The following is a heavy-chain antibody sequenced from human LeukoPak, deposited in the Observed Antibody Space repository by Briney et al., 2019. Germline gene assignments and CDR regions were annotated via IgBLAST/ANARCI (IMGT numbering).Heavy chain of an antibody. CDR3: ARGRGFSSAF. CDR2: ISFDGSDE. J-gene: IGHJ4*02. V-gene: IGHV3-30*04. D-gene: IGHD5-12*01. Sequence: PGGSLRLSCAASGFSLSGYPMHWVRQAPGKGLEWVAVISFDGSDEYHADSVKGRFSISRDNSRNTLYLQMNSLRPEDTAVYYCARGRGFSSAFWGQGTLVTVSS. CDR1: GFSLSGYP.